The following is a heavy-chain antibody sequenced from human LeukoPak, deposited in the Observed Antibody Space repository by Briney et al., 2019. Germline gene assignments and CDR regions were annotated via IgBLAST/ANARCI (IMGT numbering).Heavy chain of an antibody. D-gene: IGHD5-12*01. J-gene: IGHJ4*02. V-gene: IGHV4-39*01. CDR3: ARQAISGYDPPPFDS. CDR1: GGSISSSTYY. Sequence: SETLSLTCTVSGGSISSSTYYWGWIRQPPGKGLEWIGNLYYSGSTYYNPSLKSRVTISVDTSKNQFSLRLSSVTAADTAVYYCARQAISGYDPPPFDSWGQGTLVTVS. CDR2: LYYSGST.